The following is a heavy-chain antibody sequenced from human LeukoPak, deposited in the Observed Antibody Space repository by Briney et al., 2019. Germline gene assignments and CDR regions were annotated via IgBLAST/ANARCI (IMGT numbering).Heavy chain of an antibody. CDR3: ARTPVADAFDI. CDR1: GFTFSSYS. V-gene: IGHV3-21*01. D-gene: IGHD6-19*01. J-gene: IGHJ3*02. CDR2: ISSSSSYI. Sequence: GRSLRLSCAASGFTFSSYSMNWVRQAPGKGLEWVSSISSSSSYIYYADSVKGRFTISRDNAKNSLYLQMNSLRAEDTAVYYCARTPVADAFDIWGQGTMVTVSS.